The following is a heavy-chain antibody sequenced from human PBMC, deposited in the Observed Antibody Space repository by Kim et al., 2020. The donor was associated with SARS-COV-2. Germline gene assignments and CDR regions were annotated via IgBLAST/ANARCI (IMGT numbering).Heavy chain of an antibody. CDR2: INPNSGGT. V-gene: IGHV1-2*02. CDR1: GYTFTGYY. D-gene: IGHD6-6*01. J-gene: IGHJ5*02. Sequence: ASVKVSCKASGYTFTGYYMHWVRQAPGQGLEWMGWINPNSGGTNYAQKFQGRVTMTRDTSISTAYMELSRLRSDDTAVYYCARAPRRQPQLVTPDWFDPWGQGTLVTVSS. CDR3: ARAPRRQPQLVTPDWFDP.